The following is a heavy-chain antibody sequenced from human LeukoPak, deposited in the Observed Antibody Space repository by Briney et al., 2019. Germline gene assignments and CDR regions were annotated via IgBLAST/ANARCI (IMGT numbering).Heavy chain of an antibody. CDR2: INSDGSST. J-gene: IGHJ4*02. CDR1: GFTFSSYW. CDR3: ARSTLPYFDY. D-gene: IGHD2-2*01. V-gene: IGHV3-74*01. Sequence: GGSLRLSCAASGFTFSSYWMHWVRHVPGKGLVWVSRINSDGSSTSYADSVKGRFTISGDNAKNTLYVQMNSLRAEDTAVYYCARSTLPYFDYWGQGTLVTVSS.